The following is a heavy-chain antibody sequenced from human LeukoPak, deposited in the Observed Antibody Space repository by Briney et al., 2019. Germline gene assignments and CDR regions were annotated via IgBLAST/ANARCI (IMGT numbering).Heavy chain of an antibody. CDR2: IYHSGST. Sequence: ETLSLTCTVSGYSISSGYYWGWIRQPPGKGLEWIGSIYHSGSTYYNPSLKSRVTISVDTSKNQFSLKLSSVTAADTAVYYCARGLGPSNWFDPWGQGTLVTVSS. CDR3: ARGLGPSNWFDP. V-gene: IGHV4-38-2*02. D-gene: IGHD4-11*01. J-gene: IGHJ5*02. CDR1: GYSISSGYY.